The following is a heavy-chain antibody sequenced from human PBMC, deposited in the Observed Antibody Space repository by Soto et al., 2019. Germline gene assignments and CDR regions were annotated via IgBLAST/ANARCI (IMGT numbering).Heavy chain of an antibody. CDR3: AGIGEDIYYGMDV. Sequence: PSETLSLTXSVSGGSMRSYYWNWIRQPAGKGLEWIGRIYSRGDTNYNPSLKSRVTMLVDTSKNEFSLRLNSVTAADTAVYYCAGIGEDIYYGMDVWGQGTSVTVS. J-gene: IGHJ6*02. CDR1: GGSMRSYY. V-gene: IGHV4-4*07. CDR2: IYSRGDT. D-gene: IGHD2-15*01.